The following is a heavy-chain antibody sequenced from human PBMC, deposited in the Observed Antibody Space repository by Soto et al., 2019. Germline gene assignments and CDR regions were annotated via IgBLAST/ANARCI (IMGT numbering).Heavy chain of an antibody. CDR3: AKRTTDAYYFDY. J-gene: IGHJ4*02. D-gene: IGHD1-1*01. CDR1: GFTFSSYA. Sequence: EVQLLESGGGLVQPGGSLRLSYAASGFTFSSYAMSWVRQAPGKGLEWVSAISGSGGSTYYADSVKGRFTISRDNSKNTLYLQMNSLRAEDTAVYYCAKRTTDAYYFDYWGQGTLVTVSS. CDR2: ISGSGGST. V-gene: IGHV3-23*01.